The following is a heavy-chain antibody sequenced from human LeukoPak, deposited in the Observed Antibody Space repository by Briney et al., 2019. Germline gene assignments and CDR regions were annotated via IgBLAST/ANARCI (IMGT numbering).Heavy chain of an antibody. CDR1: GYNFVNNW. CDR2: IYPADSNT. J-gene: IGHJ5*02. D-gene: IGHD2-15*01. V-gene: IGHV5-51*01. CDR3: VRSPACSSGTCYPNWFDP. Sequence: GESLKISCKGSGYNFVNNWIGWVRQMPGKGLEWMAIIYPADSNTKYSPSFQGQVFISADQSINTAFLQWSSLKASDTAMYYCVRSPACSSGTCYPNWFDPWGQGTLVIVSS.